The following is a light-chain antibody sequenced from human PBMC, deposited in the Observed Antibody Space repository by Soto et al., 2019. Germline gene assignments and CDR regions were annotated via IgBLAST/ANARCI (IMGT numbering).Light chain of an antibody. J-gene: IGLJ1*01. Sequence: QAVVTQEPSLTGSPGGTVTLTCGSSTGSVTGGHYPYWFQQKPGQAPTTLIYDTSAKHSWTPARFSGSLLGGKATLTLSGAQPEDEAEYYCLLSYPGARVFGTGTKVTVL. V-gene: IGLV7-46*01. CDR3: LLSYPGARV. CDR1: TGSVTGGHY. CDR2: DTS.